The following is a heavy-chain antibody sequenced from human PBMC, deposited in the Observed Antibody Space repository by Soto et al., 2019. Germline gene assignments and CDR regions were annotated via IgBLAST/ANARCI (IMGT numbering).Heavy chain of an antibody. J-gene: IGHJ4*02. CDR3: ARQIYDSDTGPNFQYYFDS. V-gene: IGHV5-10-1*01. D-gene: IGHD3-22*01. CDR2: IDPSDSQT. Sequence: PVESLKISCKGSGYIFAGYWIAWVREKPGKGLEWMGRIDPSDSQTYYSPSFRGHVTISVTKSITTVFLQWSSLRASDTAMYYCARQIYDSDTGPNFQYYFDSWGQGTPVTVSS. CDR1: GYIFAGYW.